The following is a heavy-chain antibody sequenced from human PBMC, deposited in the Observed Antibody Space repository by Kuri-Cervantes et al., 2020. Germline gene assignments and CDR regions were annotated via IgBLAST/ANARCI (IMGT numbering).Heavy chain of an antibody. V-gene: IGHV4-59*13. CDR1: SGSISTYY. J-gene: IGHJ4*02. Sequence: SETLSLTCSISSGSISTYYWSWIRQPPGKGLEWIGYIYYGGSTNYNPSLKSRVTISVDTSKNQFSLKLSSVTAADTAVYYCARAGHYYDSSGEYYFDYWGQGTLVTVSS. D-gene: IGHD3-22*01. CDR2: IYYGGST. CDR3: ARAGHYYDSSGEYYFDY.